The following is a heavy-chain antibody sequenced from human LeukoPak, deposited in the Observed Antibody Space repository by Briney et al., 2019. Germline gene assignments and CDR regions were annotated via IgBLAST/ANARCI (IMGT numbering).Heavy chain of an antibody. CDR1: GGTFSSYA. D-gene: IGHD3-9*01. V-gene: IGHV1-69*13. Sequence: SVKVSCKASGGTFSSYAISWVRQAPGQGLGWMGGIIPIFGTANYAQKFQGRVTITADESTSTAYMELSSLRSEDTAVYYCARETDYDILTGYSTMYYFDYWGQGTLVTVSS. CDR2: IIPIFGTA. CDR3: ARETDYDILTGYSTMYYFDY. J-gene: IGHJ4*02.